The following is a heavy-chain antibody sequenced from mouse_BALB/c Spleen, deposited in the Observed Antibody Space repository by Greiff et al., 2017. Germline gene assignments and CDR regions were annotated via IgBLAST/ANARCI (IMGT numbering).Heavy chain of an antibody. J-gene: IGHJ3*01. D-gene: IGHD2-12*01. Sequence: QVQLKQSGAELVRPGTSVKVSCKASGYAFTNYLIEWVKQRPGQGLEWIGVINPGSGGTNYNEKFKGKATLTADKSSSTAYMQLSSLTSDDSAVYFCARGDDEGAYWGQGTLVTVSA. CDR3: ARGDDEGAY. V-gene: IGHV1-54*01. CDR1: GYAFTNYL. CDR2: INPGSGGT.